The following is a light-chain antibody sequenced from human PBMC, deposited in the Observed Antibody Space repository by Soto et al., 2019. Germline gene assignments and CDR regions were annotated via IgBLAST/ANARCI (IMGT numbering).Light chain of an antibody. J-gene: IGLJ2*01. CDR2: LNSDGSH. V-gene: IGLV4-69*01. CDR1: SGHSSYA. Sequence: QLVLTQSPSASASLGASFKLTCTLSSGHSSYAIAWHQQQPEKGPRYLMNLNSDGSHSKGDVIPDRFSGSSSGAERYLTITSLQSEDEAAYYCQTWGTGIQVFGGGTKVTVL. CDR3: QTWGTGIQV.